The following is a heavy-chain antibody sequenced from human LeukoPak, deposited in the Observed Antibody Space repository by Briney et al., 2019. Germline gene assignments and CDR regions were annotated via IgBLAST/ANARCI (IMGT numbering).Heavy chain of an antibody. CDR3: ASLYSSSWYVDY. Sequence: PGGSLRLSCAASGFTFSNAWMSWVRQAPGKGLEWVANIKQDGSEKYYVDSVKGRFTISRDNAKNSLYLQMNSLRAEDTAVYYCASLYSSSWYVDYWGQGTLVTVSS. CDR1: GFTFSNAW. D-gene: IGHD6-13*01. V-gene: IGHV3-7*01. J-gene: IGHJ4*02. CDR2: IKQDGSEK.